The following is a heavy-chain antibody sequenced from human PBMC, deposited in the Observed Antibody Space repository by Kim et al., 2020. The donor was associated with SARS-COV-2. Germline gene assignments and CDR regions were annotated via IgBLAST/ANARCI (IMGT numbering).Heavy chain of an antibody. J-gene: IGHJ3*02. CDR1: GGSISSSSYY. V-gene: IGHV4-39*01. D-gene: IGHD2-15*01. CDR2: IYYSGST. Sequence: SETLSLTCTVSGGSISSSSYYWGWIRQPPGKGLEWIGSIYYSGSTYYNPSLKSRVTISVDTSKNQFSLKLSSVTAADTAVYYCARPHGGIGYCSGGSCYAHAFDIWGQGTMVTVSS. CDR3: ARPHGGIGYCSGGSCYAHAFDI.